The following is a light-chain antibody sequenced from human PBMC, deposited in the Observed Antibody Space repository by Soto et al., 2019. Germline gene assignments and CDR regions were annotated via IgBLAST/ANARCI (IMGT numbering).Light chain of an antibody. CDR1: QIISSW. CDR2: DAS. CDR3: QQSVSTPIYS. Sequence: DIQMTQSPSTLSASVGDRFTITCRASQIISSWLAWYQQKPGKAPKLLIYDASSLESGVPSRFSGSGSGTHFTLTITSLQPEDVGTYFCQQSVSTPIYSFGQGTKVDIK. V-gene: IGKV1-5*01. J-gene: IGKJ2*03.